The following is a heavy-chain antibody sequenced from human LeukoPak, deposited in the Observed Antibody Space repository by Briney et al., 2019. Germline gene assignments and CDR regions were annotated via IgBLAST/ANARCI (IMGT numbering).Heavy chain of an antibody. CDR3: AGGLTIFGVVNAFDI. CDR2: IYTSGST. J-gene: IGHJ3*02. V-gene: IGHV4-4*07. CDR1: GGSISSYY. D-gene: IGHD3-3*01. Sequence: PSETLSLTCTVSGGSISSYYWSWIRQPAGKGLEWIGRIYTSGSTNYNPSLKSRVTMSVDTSKNQFSLKLSSVTAADTAVYYCAGGLTIFGVVNAFDIWGQGTIVTVSS.